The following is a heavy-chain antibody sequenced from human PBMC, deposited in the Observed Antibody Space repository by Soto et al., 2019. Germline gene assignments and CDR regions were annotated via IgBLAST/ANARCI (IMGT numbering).Heavy chain of an antibody. CDR3: ASTADFFDY. Sequence: SETLSLTCSVSGVSLTSGTYYWSWIRQHPGKGLEWIGYIFYSGSTDYNPSLKSRVNISVDTSKNQFSLKLSSVTAADTAVYYCASTADFFDYWGQGTLVTVSS. D-gene: IGHD6-25*01. CDR1: GVSLTSGTYY. V-gene: IGHV4-31*03. CDR2: IFYSGST. J-gene: IGHJ4*02.